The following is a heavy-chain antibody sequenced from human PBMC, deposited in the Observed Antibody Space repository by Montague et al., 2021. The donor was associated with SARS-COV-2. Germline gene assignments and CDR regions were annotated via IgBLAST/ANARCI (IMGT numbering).Heavy chain of an antibody. CDR3: ARYRRRFAEIYDTYYDYGLNV. CDR2: INQSGST. Sequence: SETLSLTCAVYGGSFSGYSWSWIRQPPGKGLEWIGQINQSGSTKYNPSLESRVTISIDTSKNQFSLKMTSMTAADTGVYYCARYRRRFAEIYDTYYDYGLNVWGQGTTVTVFS. J-gene: IGHJ6*02. CDR1: GGSFSGYS. D-gene: IGHD3-10*01. V-gene: IGHV4-34*01.